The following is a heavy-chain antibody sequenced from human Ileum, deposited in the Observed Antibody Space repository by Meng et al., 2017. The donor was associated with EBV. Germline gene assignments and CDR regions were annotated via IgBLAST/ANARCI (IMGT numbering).Heavy chain of an antibody. CDR2: IFHVGTG. CDR1: GRSLRSHRW. J-gene: IGHJ4*02. Sequence: HVLFQEQGPVLWMTVEPLPRTCARSGRSLRSHRWWVWVRQSPTKVPEWIGEIFHVGTGNYNPSLQSRVTISMDTSKNQISLGLTSVTAANTAVYYCAARVGGSYSGFDLWGQGTLVTVSS. V-gene: IGHV4-4*02. CDR3: AARVGGSYSGFDL. D-gene: IGHD1-26*01.